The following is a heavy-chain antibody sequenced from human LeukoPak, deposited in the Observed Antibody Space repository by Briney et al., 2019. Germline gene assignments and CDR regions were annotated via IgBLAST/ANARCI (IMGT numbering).Heavy chain of an antibody. D-gene: IGHD3/OR15-3a*01. CDR1: GGSISSSSYY. V-gene: IGHV4-39*01. CDR2: IYYSGST. Sequence: SETLSLTCTVSGGSISSSSYYWGWIRQPPGKGLEWIGSIYYSGSTYYNPSLKSRVTISVDTSKNQFSLKLSSVTAADTAVYYCARLLGTGYYYYYMDVWGKGTTVTVSS. CDR3: ARLLGTGYYYYYMDV. J-gene: IGHJ6*03.